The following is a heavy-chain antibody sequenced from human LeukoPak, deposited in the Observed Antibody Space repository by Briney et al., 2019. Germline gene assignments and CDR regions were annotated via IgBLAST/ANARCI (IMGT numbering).Heavy chain of an antibody. V-gene: IGHV3-30*04. CDR1: GFTFSSYA. J-gene: IGHJ6*02. CDR3: AKDISELADSLMDV. Sequence: GGSLRLSCAASGFTFSSYAMHWVRQAPGKGLEWVAVISYDGSNKYYADSVKGRFTISRDNAKNSLYLQMNSLRAEDTALYYCAKDISELADSLMDVWGQGTTVTVSS. CDR2: ISYDGSNK. D-gene: IGHD1-26*01.